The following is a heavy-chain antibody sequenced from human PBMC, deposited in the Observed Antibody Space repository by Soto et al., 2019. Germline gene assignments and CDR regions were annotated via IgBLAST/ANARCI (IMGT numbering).Heavy chain of an antibody. CDR3: ARAPSITGTDY. D-gene: IGHD1-20*01. V-gene: IGHV1-46*03. Sequence: QVQLVQSGAEVKKPGASVKVSCKASGYTFTSYYMHWVRQAPGQGLEWMGIINPSGGSTSYAQKFQGRVTMTRDTATSTVYMELSSLRSEDTAVYYCARAPSITGTDYWGQGTLVTVSS. J-gene: IGHJ4*02. CDR1: GYTFTSYY. CDR2: INPSGGST.